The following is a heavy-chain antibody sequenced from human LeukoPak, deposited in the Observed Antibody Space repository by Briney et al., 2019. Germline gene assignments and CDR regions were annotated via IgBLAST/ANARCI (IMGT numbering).Heavy chain of an antibody. CDR3: AKDSTWLVRAGHFDC. Sequence: GRSLRLSCAASGFTFDDYAMHWVRQAPGKGLEWVSGISWNSGSIAYADSVKGRFTISRDNSKNTLYLQMNSLRAEDTAVYYCAKDSTWLVRAGHFDCWGQGTLVTVSS. CDR1: GFTFDDYA. J-gene: IGHJ4*02. V-gene: IGHV3-9*01. D-gene: IGHD6-19*01. CDR2: ISWNSGSI.